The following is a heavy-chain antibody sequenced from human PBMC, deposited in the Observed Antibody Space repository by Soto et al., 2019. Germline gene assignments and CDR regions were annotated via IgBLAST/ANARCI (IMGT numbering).Heavy chain of an antibody. Sequence: QVRLVQSGAEMKEPGASVRVSCKASGYTVTNFYMHWVRRAPGQGLEWMGILNPNGGTTNYAQRFQGRVTMTTDTSTGTVYMDMSSLRSDDTAVYYCARGSDNYWAFDLWGQGTQVIVSS. J-gene: IGHJ4*02. CDR3: ARGSDNYWAFDL. V-gene: IGHV1-46*01. D-gene: IGHD3-3*01. CDR1: GYTVTNFY. CDR2: LNPNGGTT.